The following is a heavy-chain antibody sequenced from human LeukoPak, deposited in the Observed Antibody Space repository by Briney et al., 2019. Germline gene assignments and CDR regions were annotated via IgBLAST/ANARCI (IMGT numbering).Heavy chain of an antibody. V-gene: IGHV1-2*02. Sequence: ASVTVSCKASGYTFIGYYLHWVRQAPGQGPEWMGWINPKSGVTKNAQKFQGRVTMTRDTSISTGYMELSRLRSDDTAVYYCARDVTWFGELLGYWGQGTLVTVSS. CDR3: ARDVTWFGELLGY. J-gene: IGHJ4*02. CDR1: GYTFIGYY. D-gene: IGHD3-10*01. CDR2: INPKSGVT.